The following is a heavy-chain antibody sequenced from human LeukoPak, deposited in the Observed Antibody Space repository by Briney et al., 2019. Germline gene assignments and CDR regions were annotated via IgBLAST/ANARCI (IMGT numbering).Heavy chain of an antibody. J-gene: IGHJ4*02. CDR2: ISSSGSTI. CDR1: GFTFSSYE. D-gene: IGHD4-17*01. V-gene: IGHV3-48*03. CDR3: VRGGYGDYVRVDY. Sequence: GGSLRLSCAASGFTFSSYEMNWVRQAPGKGLEWASYISSSGSTIYYADSVKGRFTISRDNAKNSLYLQMNSLRAEDTAVYYCVRGGYGDYVRVDYWGQGTLVTVSS.